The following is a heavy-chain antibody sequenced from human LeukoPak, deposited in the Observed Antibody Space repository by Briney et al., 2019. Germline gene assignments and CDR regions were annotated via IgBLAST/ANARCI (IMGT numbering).Heavy chain of an antibody. J-gene: IGHJ4*02. CDR3: AKDGIAAAGYYFDY. D-gene: IGHD6-13*01. Sequence: GGSLRLSCAASGFTVSSNYMHWVRQAPGKGLEWVAVIWYGGSNKYYADSVKGRFTISRDNSKNTLYLQMNSLRAEDTAVYYCAKDGIAAAGYYFDYWGQGTLVTVSS. CDR1: GFTVSSNY. V-gene: IGHV3-30*02. CDR2: IWYGGSNK.